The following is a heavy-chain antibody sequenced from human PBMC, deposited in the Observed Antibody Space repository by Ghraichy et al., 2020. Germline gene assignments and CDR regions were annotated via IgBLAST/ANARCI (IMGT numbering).Heavy chain of an antibody. D-gene: IGHD1-26*01. CDR1: GFTFSSYW. Sequence: GSLRLSCAASGFTFSSYWMSWVRQAPGKGLEWVANIKQDGSEKYYVDSVKGRFTISRDNAKNSLYLQMNSLRAEDTAVYYCAREGGGSYYIGAFDIWGQGTMVTVSS. J-gene: IGHJ3*02. CDR3: AREGGGSYYIGAFDI. V-gene: IGHV3-7*03. CDR2: IKQDGSEK.